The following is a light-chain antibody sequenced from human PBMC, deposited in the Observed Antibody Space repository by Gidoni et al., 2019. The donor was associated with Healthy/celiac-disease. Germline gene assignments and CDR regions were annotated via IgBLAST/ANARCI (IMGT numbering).Light chain of an antibody. Sequence: QSALTQPASVSGSPGQSITISCTGTSSDVGVYNYVSWYQHHPGKAPKLMIYDVSNLPSGVSNRFSGSKSGNTASLTISGLQAEHESDYYCISYTSSSVVFGGGTKLTVL. CDR1: SSDVGVYNY. J-gene: IGLJ2*01. V-gene: IGLV2-14*03. CDR3: ISYTSSSVV. CDR2: DVS.